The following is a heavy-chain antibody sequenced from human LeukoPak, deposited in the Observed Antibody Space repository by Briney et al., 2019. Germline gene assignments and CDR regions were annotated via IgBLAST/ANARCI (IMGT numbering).Heavy chain of an antibody. CDR1: GFTFSSYG. V-gene: IGHV3-30*02. CDR2: IRYDGSKK. CDR3: AKGLTNGVPE. D-gene: IGHD2-8*01. J-gene: IGHJ4*02. Sequence: PGGSLRLSCAASGFTFSSYGMHWVRQAPGNGLEWVAFIRYDGSKKYYADSVKGRFTISRDNSKNTLYLQMNSLRAEDTAVYYCAKGLTNGVPEWGQGTLVTVSS.